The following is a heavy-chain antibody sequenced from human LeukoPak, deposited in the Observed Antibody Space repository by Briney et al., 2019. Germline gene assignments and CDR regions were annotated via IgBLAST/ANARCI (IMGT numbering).Heavy chain of an antibody. CDR3: ARDWGSSGCPDY. V-gene: IGHV1-46*01. J-gene: IGHJ4*02. CDR1: GYAFINHY. Sequence: ASVKVSFKAAGYAFINHYIHWVRQAPGQELEWMGVINPSGGSTTYAQKFQGRVTVASDTSTSTVYMELSRLTSDDTAVYYCARDWGSSGCPDYCGPGTLVTVSS. D-gene: IGHD2-2*01. CDR2: INPSGGST.